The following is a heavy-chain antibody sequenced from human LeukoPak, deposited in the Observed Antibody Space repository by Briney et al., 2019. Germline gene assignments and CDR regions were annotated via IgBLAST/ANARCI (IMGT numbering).Heavy chain of an antibody. CDR1: GFTLSRNA. V-gene: IGHV3-23*01. Sequence: GGSLRLSCAVSGFTLSRNAMTWVRQAPGKGLEWVSTISGGGGSTYYADSVKGRFTISRDNSKNTLYLQVNSLRAEDTAVYYCAKGGKWDVTPFDYWGQGTLVTVSS. CDR3: AKGGKWDVTPFDY. CDR2: ISGGGGST. J-gene: IGHJ4*02. D-gene: IGHD1-26*01.